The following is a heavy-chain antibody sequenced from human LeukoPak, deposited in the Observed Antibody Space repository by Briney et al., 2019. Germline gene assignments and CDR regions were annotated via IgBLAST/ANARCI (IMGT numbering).Heavy chain of an antibody. CDR3: ARTYYSNWFDP. V-gene: IGHV3-53*01. CDR2: IYSDNT. D-gene: IGHD3-10*01. Sequence: GGSLRLSCTVSGFTVSSNSMSWVRQAPGKGLEWVSFIYSDNTHYSDSVKGRFTISRDNSKNTLYLQMNSLRAEDTAVYYCARTYYSNWFDPWGQGTLVTVSS. J-gene: IGHJ5*02. CDR1: GFTVSSNS.